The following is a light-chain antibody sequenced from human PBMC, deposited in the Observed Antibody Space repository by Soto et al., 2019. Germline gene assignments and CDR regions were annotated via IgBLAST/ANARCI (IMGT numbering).Light chain of an antibody. Sequence: QPVLTQPPSASGTPGQRVTISCSGSSSNIGSNYVYWYQQLPGTAPKLLIYRNNQRPSVVPDRFSGSKSGTSASLAISGLRSEDEADYYCAAWDDSLSGPVFGGGTKLTVL. V-gene: IGLV1-47*01. J-gene: IGLJ2*01. CDR1: SSNIGSNY. CDR3: AAWDDSLSGPV. CDR2: RNN.